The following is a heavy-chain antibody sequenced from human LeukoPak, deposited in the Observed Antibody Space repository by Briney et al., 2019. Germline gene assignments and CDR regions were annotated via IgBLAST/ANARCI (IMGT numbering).Heavy chain of an antibody. CDR3: AKVGTYDILAGYSHPFDY. CDR2: ISRSGGST. CDR1: GSSFSSYA. J-gene: IGHJ4*02. V-gene: IGHV3-23*01. Sequence: PGGSLRLSCAASGSSFSSYAMSWVRQPPGKGLEWVSAISRSGGSTYYTGSVKGRFTISRDNSKNTLSLQMNSLRADDTAVYYCAKVGTYDILAGYSHPFDYWGQGTLVTVSS. D-gene: IGHD3-9*01.